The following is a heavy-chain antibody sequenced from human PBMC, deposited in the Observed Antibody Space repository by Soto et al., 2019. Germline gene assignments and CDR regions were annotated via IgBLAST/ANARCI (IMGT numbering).Heavy chain of an antibody. Sequence: PGGSLRLSCAASGFTFSSYAMHWVRQAPGKGLEWVAVISYDGSNKYYADSVKGRFTISRDNSKNTLYLQMNSLRAEDTAVYYCARDRVAVARGPFDYWGQGTLVTVSS. V-gene: IGHV3-30-3*01. D-gene: IGHD6-19*01. CDR1: GFTFSSYA. CDR3: ARDRVAVARGPFDY. J-gene: IGHJ4*02. CDR2: ISYDGSNK.